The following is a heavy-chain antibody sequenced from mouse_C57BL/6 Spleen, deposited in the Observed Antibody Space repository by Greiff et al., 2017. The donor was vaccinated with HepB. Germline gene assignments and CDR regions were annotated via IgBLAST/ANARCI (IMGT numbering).Heavy chain of an antibody. Sequence: VKLQESGAELARPGASVKMSCKASGYTFTSYTMHWVKQRPGQGLEWIGYINPSSGYNKYNQKFKDKATLTADKSSSTAYMQLSSLTSEDSAVYYCATHDDYYFDYWGQGTTLTVSS. D-gene: IGHD2-12*01. CDR3: ATHDDYYFDY. J-gene: IGHJ2*01. CDR2: INPSSGYN. CDR1: GYTFTSYT. V-gene: IGHV1-4*01.